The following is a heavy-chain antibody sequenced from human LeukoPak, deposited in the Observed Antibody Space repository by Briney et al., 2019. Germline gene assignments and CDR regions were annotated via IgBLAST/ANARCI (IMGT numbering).Heavy chain of an antibody. CDR2: IIPIFGTA. D-gene: IGHD3-22*01. J-gene: IGHJ4*02. CDR3: ARDSWGYDSSGYYYPLGYFDY. Sequence: ASVKVSCKASGGTFSSYAISWVRQAPGQGLEWMGRIIPIFGTANYAQKFQGRVTITTDESTSTAYMELSSLRSEDTAVYYCARDSWGYDSSGYYYPLGYFDYWDQGTLVTVSS. CDR1: GGTFSSYA. V-gene: IGHV1-69*05.